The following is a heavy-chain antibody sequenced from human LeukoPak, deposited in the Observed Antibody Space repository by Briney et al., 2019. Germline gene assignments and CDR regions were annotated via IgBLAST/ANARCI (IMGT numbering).Heavy chain of an antibody. CDR1: GYTFTSYW. CDR2: IFPGDSDT. Sequence: GESLKISCKGSGYTFTSYWIVWVRQMPGKGPEWMGMIFPGDSDTKYSPSFEGQITISADKSISSAYLQWSSLKASDTAIYYCARLRDNWEDYWGQGNLVTVSS. V-gene: IGHV5-51*01. D-gene: IGHD1-20*01. CDR3: ARLRDNWEDY. J-gene: IGHJ4*02.